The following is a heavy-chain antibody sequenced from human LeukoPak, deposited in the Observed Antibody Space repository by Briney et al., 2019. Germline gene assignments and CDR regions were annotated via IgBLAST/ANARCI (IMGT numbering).Heavy chain of an antibody. CDR1: GFTFDDYA. CDR3: AKDMSHMPDYDILTGYGGGGAFDI. J-gene: IGHJ3*02. Sequence: GGSLRLSCAASGFTFDDYAMHWVRQAPGKGLEGVTGISWNSGSIGYADSVKGRFTISRDNAKDSLYLQMNSLRAEDTALYYCAKDMSHMPDYDILTGYGGGGAFDIWGQGTMVTVSS. D-gene: IGHD3-9*01. CDR2: ISWNSGSI. V-gene: IGHV3-9*01.